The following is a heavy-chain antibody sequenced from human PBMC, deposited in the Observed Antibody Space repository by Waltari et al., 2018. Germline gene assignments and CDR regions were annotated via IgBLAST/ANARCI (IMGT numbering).Heavy chain of an antibody. CDR1: GVSVNSGTYY. D-gene: IGHD1-26*01. CDR3: ARDRGSYWFDP. J-gene: IGHJ5*02. CDR2: SYYRGST. V-gene: IGHV4-61*01. Sequence: QVQLQESGPGLVKPSETLSLTCIVSGVSVNSGTYYWSWIRQPPGKGLEWSGYSYYRGSTNYNRSLMSRVTISLDTSKNQFSLNLNSVTAADTAVYYCARDRGSYWFDPWGQGTLVTVSS.